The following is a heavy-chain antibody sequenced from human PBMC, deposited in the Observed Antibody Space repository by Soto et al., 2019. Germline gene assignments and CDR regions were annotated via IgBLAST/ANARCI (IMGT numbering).Heavy chain of an antibody. Sequence: ASVKVSCKASGYTFTSYGLSWVRQAPGQGLEWMGWIGTHNGNTNYAQKLQDRVTMATDTSTTTAYLDLRSLRSDDTAVYYCVRVGSGASYGPFDIWGQGTVVTV. CDR3: VRVGSGASYGPFDI. D-gene: IGHD2-15*01. CDR1: GYTFTSYG. CDR2: IGTHNGNT. J-gene: IGHJ3*02. V-gene: IGHV1-18*01.